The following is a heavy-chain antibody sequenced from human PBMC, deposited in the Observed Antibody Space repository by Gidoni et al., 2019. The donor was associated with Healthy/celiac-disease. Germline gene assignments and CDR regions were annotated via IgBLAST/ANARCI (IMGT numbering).Heavy chain of an antibody. CDR1: GFTFSRYW. V-gene: IGHV3-7*03. J-gene: IGHJ5*02. CDR2: IKQDGSEK. D-gene: IGHD3-10*01. CDR3: ARDPYYGSGSYSGWFDP. Sequence: EVQLVESGGGLVQPGGSLRLSCAASGFTFSRYWMSWVRQAPGKGLEWVANIKQDGSEKYYVDSVKGRFTISRDNAKNSLYLQMNSLRAEDTAVYYCARDPYYGSGSYSGWFDPWGQGTLVTVSS.